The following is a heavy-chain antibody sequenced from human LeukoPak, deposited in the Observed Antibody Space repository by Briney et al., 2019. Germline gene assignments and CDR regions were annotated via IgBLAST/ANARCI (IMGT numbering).Heavy chain of an antibody. CDR1: GFTFSSYA. V-gene: IGHV3-23*01. CDR3: AEGYGFWSAHAMVV. J-gene: IGHJ6*02. D-gene: IGHD3-3*01. CDR2: ISGSGGTT. Sequence: GASLRLSCAASGFTFSSYAMSWVRQAPGKGLEWVSAISGSGGTTYYADSVKGRFTISRDNSKNTLYLQMNSLRAEDTAVYYCAEGYGFWSAHAMVVWGQGTTVTVSS.